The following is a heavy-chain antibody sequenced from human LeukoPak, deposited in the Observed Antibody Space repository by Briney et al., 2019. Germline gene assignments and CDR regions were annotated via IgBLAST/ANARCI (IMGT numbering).Heavy chain of an antibody. V-gene: IGHV3-23*01. CDR1: VLTFNNYA. D-gene: IGHD3-22*01. J-gene: IGHJ5*01. CDR3: ATGYSDSLRSPLDS. CDR2: ISGRGGNT. Sequence: GGSLRLSCAASVLTFNNYALTWIRQAPGKGLEWVSSISGRGGNTYYADSVKGRFTISRDDSKNTLFLQMNSLRAEDTAVYYCATGYSDSLRSPLDSWGQGTLVTVSS.